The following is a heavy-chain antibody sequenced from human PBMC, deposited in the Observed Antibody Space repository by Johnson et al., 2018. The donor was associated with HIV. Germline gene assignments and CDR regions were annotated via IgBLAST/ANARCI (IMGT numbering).Heavy chain of an antibody. D-gene: IGHD3-22*01. Sequence: QVQLVESGGGLVQPGGSLRLSCAASGFTFSNYGMHWVRQAPGKGLEWVAFIRYDGDLTYYGDSVTGRFTSSRDNSKNTLYLQMNSLRTEDTAMYYCAKGQSIGYPKDAFDIWGRGTIVTISS. CDR2: IRYDGDLT. CDR1: GFTFSNYG. CDR3: AKGQSIGYPKDAFDI. J-gene: IGHJ3*02. V-gene: IGHV3-30*02.